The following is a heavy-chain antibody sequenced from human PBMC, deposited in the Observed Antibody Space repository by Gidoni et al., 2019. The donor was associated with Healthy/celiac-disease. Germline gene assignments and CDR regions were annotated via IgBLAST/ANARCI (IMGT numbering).Heavy chain of an antibody. CDR1: GGSISSGGYY. V-gene: IGHV4-31*03. Sequence: QVQLQESGPGLVKPSQTLSLTCTVSGGSISSGGYYWSWIRQHPGKGLEWIGYIYYSGSTYYNPSLKSRVTISVDTSKNQFSLKLSSVTAADTAVYYCARGDSPYDPRRWGFDPWGQGTLVTVSS. J-gene: IGHJ5*02. CDR3: ARGDSPYDPRRWGFDP. CDR2: IYYSGST. D-gene: IGHD3-22*01.